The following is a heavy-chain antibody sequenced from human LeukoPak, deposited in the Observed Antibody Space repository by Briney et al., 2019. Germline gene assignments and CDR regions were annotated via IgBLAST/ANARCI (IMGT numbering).Heavy chain of an antibody. CDR1: GFTFSSYE. D-gene: IGHD3-10*01. V-gene: IGHV3-48*03. CDR2: ISSSGSTI. Sequence: GGSLRLSCAASGFTFSSYEMNWVRQAAGKGLEWVSYISSSGSTIYYADSVKGRFTISRDNAKNSLYLQMHSLRAEDTAVYYCARWPRRYGSGSYYKGELDYWGQGTLVTVSS. CDR3: ARWPRRYGSGSYYKGELDY. J-gene: IGHJ4*02.